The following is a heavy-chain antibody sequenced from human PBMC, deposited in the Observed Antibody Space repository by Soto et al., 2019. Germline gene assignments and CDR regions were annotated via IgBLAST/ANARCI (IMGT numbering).Heavy chain of an antibody. J-gene: IGHJ1*01. Sequence: GGSLRLSCAASGFTFSSYGMHWVRQAPGKGLEWVAVISYDGSNKYYADSVKGRFTISRDNSKNTLYLQMNSLRAEDTAVYYCAKGIANTMRYCSGGSCYSDYFQHWGQGTLVTVSS. CDR3: AKGIANTMRYCSGGSCYSDYFQH. V-gene: IGHV3-30*18. CDR1: GFTFSSYG. CDR2: ISYDGSNK. D-gene: IGHD2-15*01.